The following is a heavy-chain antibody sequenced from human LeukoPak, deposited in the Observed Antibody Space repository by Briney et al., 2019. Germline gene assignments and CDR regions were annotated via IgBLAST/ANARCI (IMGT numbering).Heavy chain of an antibody. D-gene: IGHD2-2*01. Sequence: GGSPRLSCAASGFTFSSYGMHWVRQAPGKGLEWVAVISYDGSNKCYADSVKGRFTISRDNSKNTLYLQMNSLRAEDTAVYYCAKDKQLDYWGQGTLVTVSS. CDR2: ISYDGSNK. V-gene: IGHV3-30*18. J-gene: IGHJ4*02. CDR1: GFTFSSYG. CDR3: AKDKQLDY.